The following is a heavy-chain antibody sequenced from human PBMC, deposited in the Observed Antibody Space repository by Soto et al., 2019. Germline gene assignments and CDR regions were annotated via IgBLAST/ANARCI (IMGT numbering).Heavy chain of an antibody. V-gene: IGHV1-69*01. CDR1: GGTFSSYA. CDR3: ASTQLWDGDYYGSGSYYLDY. CDR2: IIPIFGTA. Sequence: QVPLVQSGAEVKKPGSSVKVSCKASGGTFSSYAISWVRQAPGQGLEWMGGIIPIFGTANYAQKFQGRVTITADESTSTAYMELSSLRSEDTAVYYCASTQLWDGDYYGSGSYYLDYWGQGTLVTVSS. D-gene: IGHD3-10*01. J-gene: IGHJ4*02.